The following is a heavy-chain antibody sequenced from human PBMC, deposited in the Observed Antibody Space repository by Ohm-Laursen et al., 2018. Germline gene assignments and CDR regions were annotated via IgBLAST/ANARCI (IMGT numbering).Heavy chain of an antibody. D-gene: IGHD4/OR15-4a*01. CDR1: GFTFSSYS. Sequence: SLSLSCAASGFTFSSYSMNWVWQAPGPGLELVSSISSSSSYIYYADSVMGRFIISRDNAKNSLYLQMNSLRAEDTAVYYCARDQGYGDFDYWGQGTLVTVSS. V-gene: IGHV3-21*01. CDR3: ARDQGYGDFDY. J-gene: IGHJ4*02. CDR2: ISSSSSYI.